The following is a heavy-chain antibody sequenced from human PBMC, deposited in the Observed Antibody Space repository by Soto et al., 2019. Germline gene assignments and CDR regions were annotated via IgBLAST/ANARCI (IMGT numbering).Heavy chain of an antibody. D-gene: IGHD2-21*02. CDR3: FLRGAYCGGDCYPAFDY. Sequence: GASVKVSCKASGGTFSSYAISWVRQAPGQGLEWMGGIIPIFGTANYAQKFQGRVTITADESTSTAYMELSSLRSEDTAVYYCFLRGAYCGGDCYPAFDYWGQGTLVTVSS. CDR1: GGTFSSYA. CDR2: IIPIFGTA. V-gene: IGHV1-69*13. J-gene: IGHJ4*02.